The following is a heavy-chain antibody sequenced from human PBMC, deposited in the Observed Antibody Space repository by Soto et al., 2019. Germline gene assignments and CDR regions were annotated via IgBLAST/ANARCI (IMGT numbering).Heavy chain of an antibody. Sequence: QVQLVQSGAEVKKPGSSVKVSCKTSGVSFNNNGIGWVRQAPGHGLEWMGGVSPPFRTSNYARKFQGRISITADASNGTVNMELSRLTSEDTAQYYCARVLYYGSGSYSPYGMDVWGQGTTVTVS. CDR1: GVSFNNNG. D-gene: IGHD3-10*01. V-gene: IGHV1-69*01. CDR2: VSPPFRTS. J-gene: IGHJ6*02. CDR3: ARVLYYGSGSYSPYGMDV.